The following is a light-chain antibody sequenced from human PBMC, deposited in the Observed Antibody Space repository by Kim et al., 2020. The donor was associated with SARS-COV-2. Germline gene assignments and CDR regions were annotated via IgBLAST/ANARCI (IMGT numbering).Light chain of an antibody. CDR2: DVS. Sequence: PGQWITISCTGTSSDVGGYNYVSWYQQHPGKAPKLMIYDVSNRPSGVSNRFSGSKSGNTASLTISGLQAEDEADYYCSSYTSSSRVFGGGTKLTVL. CDR3: SSYTSSSRV. CDR1: SSDVGGYNY. V-gene: IGLV2-14*03. J-gene: IGLJ3*02.